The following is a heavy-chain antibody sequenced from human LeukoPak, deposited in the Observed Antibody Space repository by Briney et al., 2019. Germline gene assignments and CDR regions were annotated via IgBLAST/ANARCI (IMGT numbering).Heavy chain of an antibody. CDR3: ARAFTGGTLDF. Sequence: GASVKVSCKASGYTFTSYYMHWVRQAPGQGLEWMGIIHPSGGSTSYAQKLQGRVTMTRDTSTTTVYMELSSLRSEDTAVFYCARAFTGGTLDFWGQGTLVTVSS. CDR2: IHPSGGST. CDR1: GYTFTSYY. V-gene: IGHV1-46*01. D-gene: IGHD2-8*02. J-gene: IGHJ4*02.